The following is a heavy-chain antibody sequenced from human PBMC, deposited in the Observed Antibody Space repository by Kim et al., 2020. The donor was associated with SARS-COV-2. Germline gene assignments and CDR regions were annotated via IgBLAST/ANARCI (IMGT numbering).Heavy chain of an antibody. Sequence: SVKVSCKASGGTFSSYAISWVRQAPGQGLEWMGRIIPILGIANYAQKFQGRVTITADKSMSTAYMELSSLRSEDTAVYYCAREGVVVAATLFNYYYGMDVWGQGTTVTVSS. CDR1: GGTFSSYA. CDR2: IIPILGIA. J-gene: IGHJ6*02. CDR3: AREGVVVAATLFNYYYGMDV. V-gene: IGHV1-69*04. D-gene: IGHD2-15*01.